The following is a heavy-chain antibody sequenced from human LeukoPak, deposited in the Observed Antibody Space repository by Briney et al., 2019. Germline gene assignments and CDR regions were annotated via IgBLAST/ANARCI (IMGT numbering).Heavy chain of an antibody. D-gene: IGHD3-3*01. Sequence: LRASVKVSCKASGYTFTSYGISWVRQAPGQGLEWMGWISAYNGNTNYAQKLQGRVTMTTDTSTSTAYMELRSLRSDDTTVYYCARVRFLEWLMDNWFDPWGQGTLVTVSS. CDR1: GYTFTSYG. J-gene: IGHJ5*02. CDR2: ISAYNGNT. V-gene: IGHV1-18*01. CDR3: ARVRFLEWLMDNWFDP.